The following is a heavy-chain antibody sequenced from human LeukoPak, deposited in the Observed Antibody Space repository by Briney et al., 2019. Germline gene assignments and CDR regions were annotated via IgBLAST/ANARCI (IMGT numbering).Heavy chain of an antibody. CDR2: IGASGGST. D-gene: IGHD2-15*01. CDR3: AREYIVVVVAARYDAFDI. Sequence: GGSLRLSCAASGFTFSSYAMNWVRQAPGKGLEWVSGIGASGGSTYYADSAKGRFTISRDNSKNTLYLQMNSLRAEDTAVCYCAREYIVVVVAARYDAFDIWGQGTMVTVSS. J-gene: IGHJ3*02. CDR1: GFTFSSYA. V-gene: IGHV3-23*01.